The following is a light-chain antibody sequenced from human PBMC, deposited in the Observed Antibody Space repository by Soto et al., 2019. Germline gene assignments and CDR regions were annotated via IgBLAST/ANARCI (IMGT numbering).Light chain of an antibody. J-gene: IGKJ5*01. CDR3: QHYGSSSNT. CDR2: GAS. CDR1: ESVTSSH. Sequence: EIVLTQSPDTLSLSPGERATLSCRASESVTSSHLAWYQHKRGQAPRLLIYGASSRATDIPDRFSGSGSGTDFTLTISRLEPEDFAVYYCQHYGSSSNTFGQGTRLEIK. V-gene: IGKV3-20*01.